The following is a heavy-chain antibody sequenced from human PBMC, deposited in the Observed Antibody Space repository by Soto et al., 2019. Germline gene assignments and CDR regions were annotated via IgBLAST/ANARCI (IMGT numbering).Heavy chain of an antibody. CDR2: IYYHGNT. Sequence: PSETLSLTCAVSGGPITSRTYSWGWIRQPPGKTLEWIGTIYYHGNTYSNPSLKSRVIISVDKSKNQFFLKLTSVTAADTAVYFCARGERQQQRDYWGPGTLVTVS. V-gene: IGHV4-39*07. D-gene: IGHD6-13*01. CDR3: ARGERQQQRDY. J-gene: IGHJ4*02. CDR1: GGPITSRTYS.